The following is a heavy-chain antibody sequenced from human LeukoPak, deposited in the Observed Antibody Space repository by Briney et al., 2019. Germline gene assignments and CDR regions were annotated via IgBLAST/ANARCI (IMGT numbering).Heavy chain of an antibody. CDR3: ASYLYWWSDLGY. J-gene: IGHJ4*02. CDR1: GFTFTDYY. V-gene: IGHV3-11*04. D-gene: IGHD2-8*02. CDR2: ISPSGTVI. Sequence: PGGSLRLSCSASGFTFTDYYMSWIRQAPGKGLEWVSYISPSGTVIYYGDSVKGRFTISRDNAKKSLYLQMNSLRAEDTAVYYCASYLYWWSDLGYWGQGTLVTVSS.